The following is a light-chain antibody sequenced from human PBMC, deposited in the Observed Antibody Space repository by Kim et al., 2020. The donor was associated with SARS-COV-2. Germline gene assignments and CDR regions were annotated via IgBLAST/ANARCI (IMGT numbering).Light chain of an antibody. J-gene: IGKJ1*01. CDR3: QQYYGSPWT. CDR2: DTS. Sequence: SPAGRAISSVGSSDLAWYQHDPCQQPRLVVYDTSSRATDIPVRFSGSGFGTDFTLTISRLEPEDFAVYYCQQYYGSPWTFGRGTKVDIK. V-gene: IGKV3-20*01. CDR1: SSVGSSD.